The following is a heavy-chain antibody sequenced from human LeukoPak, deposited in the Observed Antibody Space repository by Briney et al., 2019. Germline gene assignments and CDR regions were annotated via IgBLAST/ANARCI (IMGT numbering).Heavy chain of an antibody. CDR1: GYTLTELS. CDR3: ATVKMITFGGVIVIRHFNY. Sequence: ASVTVSCKVSGYTLTELSMHWVRQAPGKGLEWMGGFDPEDGETIYAQKFQGRVTMTEGTSTDTAYMELSSLRSEDTAVYYCATVKMITFGGVIVIRHFNYWGQGTLVTVSS. D-gene: IGHD3-16*02. V-gene: IGHV1-24*01. J-gene: IGHJ4*02. CDR2: FDPEDGET.